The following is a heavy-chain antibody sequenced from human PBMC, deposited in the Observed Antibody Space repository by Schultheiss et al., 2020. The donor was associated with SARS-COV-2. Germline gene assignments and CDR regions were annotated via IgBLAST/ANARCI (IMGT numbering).Heavy chain of an antibody. V-gene: IGHV1-69*13. J-gene: IGHJ4*02. Sequence: SVKVSCKASGGTFSSYAISWVRQAPGQGLEWMGGIIPIFGTANYAQKFQGRVTITADESTSTAYMELSSLRSEDTAVYYCTSDCSSTSCYSYWGQGTLVTVSS. CDR2: IIPIFGTA. CDR1: GGTFSSYA. CDR3: TSDCSSTSCYSY. D-gene: IGHD2-2*01.